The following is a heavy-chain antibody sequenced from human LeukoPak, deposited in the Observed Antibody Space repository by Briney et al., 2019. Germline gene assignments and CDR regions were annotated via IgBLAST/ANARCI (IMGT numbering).Heavy chain of an antibody. J-gene: IGHJ3*02. V-gene: IGHV3-7*01. CDR2: IKNDGSET. D-gene: IGHD2-15*01. CDR1: GFTFSSFW. CDR3: ATETYCRGGSCYKGNAFDI. Sequence: GGTLRLSCAASGFTFSSFWMSWVCQAPGQGLGWVANIKNDGSETSYADSVKGRLTISRANAKTTVYLQMKSLRAEDTVVYYGATETYCRGGSCYKGNAFDIWGQGTIVIVSS.